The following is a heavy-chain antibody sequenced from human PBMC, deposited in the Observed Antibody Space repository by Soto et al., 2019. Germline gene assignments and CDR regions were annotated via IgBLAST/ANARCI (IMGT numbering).Heavy chain of an antibody. J-gene: IGHJ6*02. CDR2: IYHSGST. CDR3: ARDARYDYYYYYYGMDV. V-gene: IGHV4-4*02. Sequence: PSDTLSLTCAVSVGSISSSNWWRWVREPPGKGLEWIGEIYHSGSTNYNPSLKSRVTISVDKSKNQFSLKLSSVTAADTAVYYCARDARYDYYYYYYGMDVWGQGTTVTVSS. CDR1: VGSISSSNW. D-gene: IGHD3-3*01.